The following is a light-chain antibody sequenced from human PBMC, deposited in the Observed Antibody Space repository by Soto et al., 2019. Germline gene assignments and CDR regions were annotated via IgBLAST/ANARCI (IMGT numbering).Light chain of an antibody. V-gene: IGKV3-15*01. CDR3: QQYNNWPPDRT. CDR1: QSVGSN. CDR2: GAS. Sequence: EIVMTQSPATLSVSPGERATLSCRASQSVGSNFAWYQQQPGQAPRLLIYGASTRATGIPARFSGSGSGTEFTLTISSLQSEDFAIYFCQQYNNWPPDRTFGQGTKVEIK. J-gene: IGKJ1*01.